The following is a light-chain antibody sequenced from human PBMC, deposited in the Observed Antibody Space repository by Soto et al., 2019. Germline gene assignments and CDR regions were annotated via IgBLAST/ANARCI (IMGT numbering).Light chain of an antibody. CDR3: QQHGSSPPIN. CDR2: GAS. J-gene: IGKJ5*01. CDR1: QSVSSSY. V-gene: IGKV3-20*01. Sequence: EIVLTQSPGTLSLSPGERATLSCRASQSVSSSYLAWYQQKPGQAPRLLIYGASSRATGIPDRFSGSGSGTDFTLTISRLEPEDFAGYYCQQHGSSPPINFGQGTRLEIK.